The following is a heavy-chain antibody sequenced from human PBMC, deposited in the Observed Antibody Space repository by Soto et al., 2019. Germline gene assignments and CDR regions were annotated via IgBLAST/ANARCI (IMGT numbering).Heavy chain of an antibody. CDR2: INAGNGNT. J-gene: IGHJ6*02. Sequence: ASVKVSCKASGYTFTSYAMHWVRQAPGQRLEWMGWINAGNGNTKYSQKFQGRVTITRYTSASTAYMELSSLSSEDTAVYYCARGLGTYYDFWSGAYYYYCGMDVWGQGTTVTVSS. D-gene: IGHD3-3*01. CDR3: ARGLGTYYDFWSGAYYYYCGMDV. CDR1: GYTFTSYA. V-gene: IGHV1-3*01.